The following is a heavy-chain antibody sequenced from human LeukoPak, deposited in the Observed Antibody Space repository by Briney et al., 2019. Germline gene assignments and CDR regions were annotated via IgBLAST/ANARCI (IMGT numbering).Heavy chain of an antibody. J-gene: IGHJ4*02. CDR2: YTSGTT. D-gene: IGHD3-22*01. CDR3: ARNDSSGYFDY. V-gene: IGHV4-4*07. CDR1: GASLTIYY. Sequence: SETLSLTCSVSGASLTIYYWNWIRQPAGKGLEWIGRYTSGTTTHNPSLKSQFTMSIDTSKNQISLKLTSVTAADTAVYYCARNDSSGYFDYWGQGTLVTVSS.